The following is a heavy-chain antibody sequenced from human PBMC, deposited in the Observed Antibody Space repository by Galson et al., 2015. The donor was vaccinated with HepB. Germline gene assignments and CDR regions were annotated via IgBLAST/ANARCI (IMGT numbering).Heavy chain of an antibody. J-gene: IGHJ4*02. V-gene: IGHV3-30*18. Sequence: SLRLSCAASGFTFSSYGMHWVRQAPGKGLEWVAVISYDESNKYYADSVKGRLTISRDNSRNTMYLQMNSLRAEDTAVYYCAKENRLRIGYYDRGGAAFDYWGQGALVTVSS. D-gene: IGHD3-22*01. CDR3: AKENRLRIGYYDRGGAAFDY. CDR1: GFTFSSYG. CDR2: ISYDESNK.